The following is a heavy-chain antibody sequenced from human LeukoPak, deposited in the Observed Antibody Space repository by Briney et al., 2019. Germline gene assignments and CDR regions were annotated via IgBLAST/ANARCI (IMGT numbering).Heavy chain of an antibody. CDR2: IIPIFGTA. J-gene: IGHJ4*02. CDR3: ATRGYSGWYFDY. V-gene: IGHV1-69*05. Sequence: ASVKVSCKASGGTFSSYAISWVRQAPGQGLEWMGGIIPIFGTANYAQKFQGRVTITTDESTSTAYMELSSLRSEDTAVYYCATRGYSGWYFDYWGQGTLVTVSS. D-gene: IGHD5-12*01. CDR1: GGTFSSYA.